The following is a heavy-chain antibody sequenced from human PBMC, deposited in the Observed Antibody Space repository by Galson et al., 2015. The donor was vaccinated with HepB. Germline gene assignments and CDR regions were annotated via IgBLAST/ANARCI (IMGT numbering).Heavy chain of an antibody. V-gene: IGHV4-39*01. D-gene: IGHD3-22*01. J-gene: IGHJ4*02. CDR3: ARRSSGMTVRYDFDY. Sequence: SDTLSLTCTVSGGSIRSSDDYWGWIRQPPGKGLEWIGGLYKSGSTHYNPSLKSRFTIFVDTSKNQFSLKLSSVTAADTAVYYWARRSSGMTVRYDFDYWGQGTLVTVSS. CDR2: LYKSGST. CDR1: GGSIRSSDDY.